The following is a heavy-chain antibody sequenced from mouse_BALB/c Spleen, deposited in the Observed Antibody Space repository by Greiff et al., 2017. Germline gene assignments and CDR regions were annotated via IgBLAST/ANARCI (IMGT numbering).Heavy chain of an antibody. J-gene: IGHJ4*01. CDR1: GFTFSNYW. Sequence: EVKVEESGGGLVQPGGSMKLSCVASGFTFSNYWMNWVRQSPEKGLEWVAEIRLKSNNYATHYAESVKGRFTISRDDSKSSVYLQMNNLRAEDTGIYYCTRRDLPSYAMDYWGQGTSVTVSS. D-gene: IGHD2-1*01. CDR3: TRRDLPSYAMDY. V-gene: IGHV6-6*02. CDR2: IRLKSNNYAT.